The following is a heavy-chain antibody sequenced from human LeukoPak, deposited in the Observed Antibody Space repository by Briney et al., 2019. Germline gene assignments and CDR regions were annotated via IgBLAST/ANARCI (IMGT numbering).Heavy chain of an antibody. CDR1: GGSISSSSYY. D-gene: IGHD2-2*02. CDR2: IYYSGST. J-gene: IGHJ6*03. Sequence: PSETLSLTCTVSGGSISSSSYYWGWIRQPPGKGLEWIGSIYYSGSTYYNPSLKSRVTISVDTSKNQFSLKLSSVTAADTAVYYCARGQPLLYLDKDSYYYYMEVWGKGTTVTVSS. CDR3: ARGQPLLYLDKDSYYYYMEV. V-gene: IGHV4-39*01.